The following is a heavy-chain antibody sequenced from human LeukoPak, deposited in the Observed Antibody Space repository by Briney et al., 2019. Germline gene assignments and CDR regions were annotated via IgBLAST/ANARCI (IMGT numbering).Heavy chain of an antibody. CDR1: GFTFSSYA. J-gene: IGHJ6*02. CDR2: ISYDGSRT. CDR3: ARAWRLNIGVYRFGLDV. Sequence: PGGSLRLSCAASGFTFSSYAMSWVRQAPGKGLEWVALISYDGSRTYYADSVKGRFTISRDKSKSTLSLQMNSLSVEDTAMYYCARAWRLNIGVYRFGLDVWGQGTAVTVSS. D-gene: IGHD5/OR15-5a*01. V-gene: IGHV3-30-3*01.